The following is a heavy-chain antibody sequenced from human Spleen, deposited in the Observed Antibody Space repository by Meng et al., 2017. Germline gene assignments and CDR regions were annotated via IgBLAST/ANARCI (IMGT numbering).Heavy chain of an antibody. CDR3: ARGIMAQWELPGAFDI. V-gene: IGHV3-48*03. J-gene: IGHJ3*02. D-gene: IGHD1-26*01. CDR2: ITSSSRTI. CDR1: GFTFSNYE. Sequence: GESLKISCAASGFTFSNYEMNWVRQAPGKGLEWVAYITSSSRTIYYADSVKGRFTISRDNARNSLYLEMNSLRAEDTAVYYCARGIMAQWELPGAFDIWGHGTMVTVSS.